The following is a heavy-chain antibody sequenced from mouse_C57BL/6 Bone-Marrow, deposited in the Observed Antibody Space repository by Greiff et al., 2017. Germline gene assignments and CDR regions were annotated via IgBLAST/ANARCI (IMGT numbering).Heavy chain of an antibody. CDR3: ARRPSTMITTAWFAY. D-gene: IGHD2-4*01. J-gene: IGHJ3*01. Sequence: EVKLVESGGGLVKPGGSLKLSCAASGFTFSSYTMSWVRQTPEKRLEWVATISGGGGNTYYPDSVKGRFTISRDNAKNTLYLQMSSLRSEDTALYYCARRPSTMITTAWFAYWGQGTLVTVSA. V-gene: IGHV5-9*01. CDR2: ISGGGGNT. CDR1: GFTFSSYT.